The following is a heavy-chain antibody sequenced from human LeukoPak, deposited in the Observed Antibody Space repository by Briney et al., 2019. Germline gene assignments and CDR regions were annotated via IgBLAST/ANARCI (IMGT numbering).Heavy chain of an antibody. CDR2: IYYSGST. Sequence: SETLSLTCSVSAASISNGDYYWSWRRQPPGKGLEWIGYIYYSGSTYYNPSLKSRVTISVDTSKNQFSLKLSFVTAADTAVYYCARDVSVAGTSSHWFDPWGQGTLVTVSS. D-gene: IGHD6-13*01. CDR1: AASISNGDYY. J-gene: IGHJ5*02. CDR3: ARDVSVAGTSSHWFDP. V-gene: IGHV4-30-4*08.